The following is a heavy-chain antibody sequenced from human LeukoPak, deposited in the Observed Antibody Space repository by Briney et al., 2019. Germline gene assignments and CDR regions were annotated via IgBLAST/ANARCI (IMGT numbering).Heavy chain of an antibody. Sequence: PSETLSLTCTVSGGSISVYYWSWIRQPPGKGLEWIGYIYYSGSTNYNPSLKSRITISVDTSKNQFSLKLSSVTAADTAVYYCARCGTYDYDRSGYYFFDYWGQGTLVTVSS. CDR2: IYYSGST. CDR1: GGSISVYY. D-gene: IGHD3-22*01. V-gene: IGHV4-59*08. J-gene: IGHJ4*02. CDR3: ARCGTYDYDRSGYYFFDY.